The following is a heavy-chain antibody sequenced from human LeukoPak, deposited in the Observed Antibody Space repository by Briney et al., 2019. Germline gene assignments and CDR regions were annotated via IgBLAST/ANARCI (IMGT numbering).Heavy chain of an antibody. CDR2: INPNSGGT. V-gene: IGHV1-2*02. D-gene: IGHD6-19*01. CDR1: GYSFTGYY. CDR3: ATQATSGWHFS. J-gene: IGHJ5*02. Sequence: ASVKVSCKASGYSFTGYYMHWVRQAPGQGPEWMGWINPNSGGTNYAQKFQGRVTMTRDTSLSTVYMELSRLRSDDTAVYYCATQATSGWHFSWGQGTLVTVSS.